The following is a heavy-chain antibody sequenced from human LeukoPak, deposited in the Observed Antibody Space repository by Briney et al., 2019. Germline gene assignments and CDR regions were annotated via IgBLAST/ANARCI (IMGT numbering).Heavy chain of an antibody. CDR2: ISTGSNYI. V-gene: IGHV3-21*04. D-gene: IGHD6-13*01. Sequence: GGSLRLSCAASGFSFSSYTMNWVRQAPGKGLEWVSSISTGSNYIYYADSVKGRFAISRDNAKNSLYLQLNSLRAEDTAVYYCARDGRIDESSSWYSTDYWGQGTLVTVSS. CDR1: GFSFSSYT. J-gene: IGHJ4*02. CDR3: ARDGRIDESSSWYSTDY.